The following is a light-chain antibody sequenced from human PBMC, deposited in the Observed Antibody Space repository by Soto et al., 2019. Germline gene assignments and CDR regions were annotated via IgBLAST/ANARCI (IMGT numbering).Light chain of an antibody. Sequence: ENVLTQSPGTLSLSPGERATLSCRASQSVRSSYLAWYQQRPGHAPRLLIYGASTRATDIPDRFSGSGSGTDFTITISILEHEDFAMFYCKQYGSSPYTFGQGTKLEI. CDR3: KQYGSSPYT. J-gene: IGKJ2*01. CDR2: GAS. V-gene: IGKV3-20*01. CDR1: QSVRSSY.